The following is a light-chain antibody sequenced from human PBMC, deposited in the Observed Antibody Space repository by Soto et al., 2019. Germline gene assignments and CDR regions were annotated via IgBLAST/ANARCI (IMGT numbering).Light chain of an antibody. CDR1: QSISRY. CDR3: QQYGSSHWT. CDR2: GAS. V-gene: IGKV3-20*01. Sequence: EIVITQSPATLSLSPGERTTLSCRASQSISRYLAWYQQKPGQAPRLLIYGASSRATGIPDRFSGSGSGTDFTLTISRLEPEDFAVYYCQQYGSSHWTFGQGTKVDIK. J-gene: IGKJ1*01.